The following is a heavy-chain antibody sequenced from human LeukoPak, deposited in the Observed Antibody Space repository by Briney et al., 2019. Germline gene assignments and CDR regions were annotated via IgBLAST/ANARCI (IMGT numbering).Heavy chain of an antibody. CDR2: ISYDGSNK. J-gene: IGHJ4*02. CDR3: ARRAGDCSSTSCYTGGYYFDY. Sequence: GGSLRLSCAASGFTFSSYAMHWVRQAPGKGLEWVAVISYDGSNKYYADSAKGRFTISRDNSKNTLYLQMNSLRAEDTAVYYCARRAGDCSSTSCYTGGYYFDYWGQGTLVTVSS. D-gene: IGHD2-2*02. V-gene: IGHV3-30-3*01. CDR1: GFTFSSYA.